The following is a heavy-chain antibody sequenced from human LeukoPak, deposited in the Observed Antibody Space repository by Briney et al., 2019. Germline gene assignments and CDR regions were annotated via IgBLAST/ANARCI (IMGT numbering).Heavy chain of an antibody. J-gene: IGHJ4*02. CDR1: GFTFRNYW. CDR3: ARDKEKGGSGSKFDY. V-gene: IGHV3-74*01. D-gene: IGHD3-10*01. CDR2: ISPDGSST. Sequence: PGGSLRLSCVASGFTFRNYWMHWVRQAPGKGLVWLSRISPDGSSTTYADSVKGRFTISRDNAKNSLYLQMNSLRAEDTAVYYCARDKEKGGSGSKFDYWGQGTLVTVSS.